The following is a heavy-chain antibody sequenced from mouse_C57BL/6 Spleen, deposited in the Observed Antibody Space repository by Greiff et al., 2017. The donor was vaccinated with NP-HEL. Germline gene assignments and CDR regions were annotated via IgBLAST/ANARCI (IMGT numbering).Heavy chain of an antibody. Sequence: QVQLKQPGAELVKPGASVKMSCKASGYTFTSYWITWVKQRPGQGLEWIGDIYPGSGSTNYNEKFKSKATLTVDTSSSTAYMQLSSLTSEDSAVYYCARFQNYYGSSWDYAMDYWGQGTSVTVSS. CDR2: IYPGSGST. V-gene: IGHV1-55*01. CDR1: GYTFTSYW. J-gene: IGHJ4*01. D-gene: IGHD1-1*01. CDR3: ARFQNYYGSSWDYAMDY.